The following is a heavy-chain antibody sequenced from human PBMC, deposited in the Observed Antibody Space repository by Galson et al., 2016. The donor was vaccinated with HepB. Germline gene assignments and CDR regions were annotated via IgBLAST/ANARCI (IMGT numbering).Heavy chain of an antibody. J-gene: IGHJ4*02. Sequence: SETLSLTCNVSGGSFSSYYWTWIRQPPGKGLEGIGYIHYSGNTKYKPSLKSRVTISLDTSKKQFSLQLPPVTAADPAVYSGAREYAGFELWPNTDHYFDNWGQGTLVTVSS. D-gene: IGHD1-7*01. CDR1: GGSFSSYY. V-gene: IGHV4-59*01. CDR3: AREYAGFELWPNTDHYFDN. CDR2: IHYSGNT.